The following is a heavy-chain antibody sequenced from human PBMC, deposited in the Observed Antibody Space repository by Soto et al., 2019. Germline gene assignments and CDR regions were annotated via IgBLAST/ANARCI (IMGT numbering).Heavy chain of an antibody. CDR1: GYTFTAYY. J-gene: IGHJ4*02. Sequence: QVHLVQSGAEVREPGASVKVSCKTSGYTFTAYYIHWVRQAPGQGLEWMGWVNPKSGGTEFSRKFRGRVTMTSDTSSSTAYMEVGRLTSDDTAVYYCARSGEGSQQLDNWGQGNLVTVSS. V-gene: IGHV1-2*02. CDR2: VNPKSGGT. CDR3: ARSGEGSQQLDN.